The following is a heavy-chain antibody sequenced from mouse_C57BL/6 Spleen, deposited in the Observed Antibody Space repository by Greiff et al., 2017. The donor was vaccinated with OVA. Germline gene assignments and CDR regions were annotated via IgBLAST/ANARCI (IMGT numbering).Heavy chain of an antibody. CDR2: IDPANGNT. D-gene: IGHD2-4*01. Sequence: VQLQQSVAELVRPGASVKLSCTASGFNIKNTYLHWVKQRPEQGLEWIGRIDPANGNTKYAPKFQGQATITEDTSSNTAYLQLSSLTSEDTAIYYCARLHDYDGYFDVWGTGTTVTVSS. J-gene: IGHJ1*03. CDR1: GFNIKNTY. CDR3: ARLHDYDGYFDV. V-gene: IGHV14-3*01.